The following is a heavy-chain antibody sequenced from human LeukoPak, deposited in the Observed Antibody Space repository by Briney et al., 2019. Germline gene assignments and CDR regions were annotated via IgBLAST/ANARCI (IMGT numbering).Heavy chain of an antibody. CDR1: GGSISSGGYY. CDR3: ARGHVYTGGYFDY. V-gene: IGHV4-34*01. CDR2: INHSGST. D-gene: IGHD2-15*01. J-gene: IGHJ4*02. Sequence: NPSETLSLTCTVSGGSISSGGYYWSWIRQPPGKGLEWIGEINHSGSTNYNPSLKSRVTISVDTSKNQFSLKLSSVTAADTAVYYCARGHVYTGGYFDYWGQGTLVTVSS.